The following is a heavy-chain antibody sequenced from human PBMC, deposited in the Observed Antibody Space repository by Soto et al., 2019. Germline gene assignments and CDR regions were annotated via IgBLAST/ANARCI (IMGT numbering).Heavy chain of an antibody. CDR2: ISANGRNA. CDR1: GFTFSNYA. V-gene: IGHV3-23*01. CDR3: EKDLSSLGWLALGAPFDS. J-gene: IGHJ4*02. D-gene: IGHD3-16*02. Sequence: EVHLLESGGGVVQPGRSLRLSCAASGFTFSNYAMNWIRQAPGKGLEWLSSISANGRNAYYADSVKGRFTISRDRSKKTLYLQVDSLRVEDTAIYFCEKDLSSLGWLALGAPFDSWGQGTLVTVSS.